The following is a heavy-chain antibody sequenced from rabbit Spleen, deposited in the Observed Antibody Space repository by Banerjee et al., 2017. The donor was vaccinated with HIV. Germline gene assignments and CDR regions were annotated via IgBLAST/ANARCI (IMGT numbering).Heavy chain of an antibody. D-gene: IGHD8-1*01. Sequence: QEQLEESGGDLVKPEGSLTLTCTASGFSFSSRYWMCWVRQAPGKGLEWIACIFAGSSGSTYYASWAKGRFTISKTSSTTVTLQMTSLTAADTATYFCARMDYAGDGYYNLWGQGTLVTVS. CDR2: IFAGSSGST. J-gene: IGHJ4*01. CDR3: ARMDYAGDGYYNL. V-gene: IGHV1S45*01. CDR1: GFSFSSRYW.